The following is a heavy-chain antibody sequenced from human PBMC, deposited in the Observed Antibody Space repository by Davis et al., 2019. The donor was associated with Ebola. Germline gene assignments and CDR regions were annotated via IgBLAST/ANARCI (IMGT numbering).Heavy chain of an antibody. CDR2: IIPIFGTA. CDR3: AKDRYYDNNPSYYESEC. D-gene: IGHD3-22*01. Sequence: SVKVSCKASGGTFSSYAISWVRQAPGQGLEWMGGIIPIFGTANYAQRFPGRITITADESRTTAYMGLSSLRSEDTAVYYCAKDRYYDNNPSYYESECWGQGTLVTVSS. CDR1: GGTFSSYA. J-gene: IGHJ4*02. V-gene: IGHV1-69*13.